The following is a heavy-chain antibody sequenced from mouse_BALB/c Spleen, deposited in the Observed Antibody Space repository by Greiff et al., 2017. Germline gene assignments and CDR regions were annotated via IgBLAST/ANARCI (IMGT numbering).Heavy chain of an antibody. J-gene: IGHJ4*01. CDR1: GYTFTDYA. D-gene: IGHD2-14*01. CDR3: ARNHRYDGDAMDY. CDR2: ISTYYGDT. Sequence: VQLQQSGPELVRPGVSVKISCKGSGYTFTDYAMHWVKQSHAKSLEWIGVISTYYGDTNYNQKFKGKATMTVDKSSSTAYMELARLTSEDSAIYYCARNHRYDGDAMDYWGQGTSVTVSS. V-gene: IGHV1-67*01.